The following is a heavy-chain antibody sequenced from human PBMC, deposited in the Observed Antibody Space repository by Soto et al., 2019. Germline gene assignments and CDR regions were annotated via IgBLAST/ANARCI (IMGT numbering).Heavy chain of an antibody. J-gene: IGHJ4*02. CDR2: IYYSGST. CDR3: ARSRGSTRSFDY. CDR1: GGSISTYW. V-gene: IGHV4-59*01. D-gene: IGHD2-15*01. Sequence: SETLSLTCTVSGGSISTYWWSWIRQPPRKGLEWIGYIYYSGSTNYNPSLKSRVTISVDTSKNQFSLKLTSVTAADTAVYYCARSRGSTRSFDYWGQGALVTVSS.